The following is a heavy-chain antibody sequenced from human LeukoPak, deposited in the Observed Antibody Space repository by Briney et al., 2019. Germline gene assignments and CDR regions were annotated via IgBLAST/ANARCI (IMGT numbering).Heavy chain of an antibody. CDR3: ARDPIAGELDY. Sequence: GGSLRLSCAASGFTFSSCSMNWVRQAPGKGLEWVSSISSSSSYIYYADSVKGRFTISRDNAKNSLYLQMNSLRAEDTAVYYCARDPIAGELDYWGQGTLVTVSS. CDR1: GFTFSSCS. CDR2: ISSSSSYI. D-gene: IGHD3-10*01. J-gene: IGHJ4*02. V-gene: IGHV3-21*04.